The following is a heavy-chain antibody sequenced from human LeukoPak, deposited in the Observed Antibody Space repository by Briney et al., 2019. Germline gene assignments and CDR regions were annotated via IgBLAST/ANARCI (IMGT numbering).Heavy chain of an antibody. V-gene: IGHV3-9*01. D-gene: IGHD5-24*01. CDR2: ISWNSGSI. Sequence: PGGSLRLSCAASGFTFDDYAMHWVRQAPGKGLEWVSGISWNSGSIGYADSVKGRFTISRDNAKNSLYLQMNNLRAEDTALYYCAKDRYKEMATGWFDPWGQGTLVTVSS. J-gene: IGHJ5*02. CDR1: GFTFDDYA. CDR3: AKDRYKEMATGWFDP.